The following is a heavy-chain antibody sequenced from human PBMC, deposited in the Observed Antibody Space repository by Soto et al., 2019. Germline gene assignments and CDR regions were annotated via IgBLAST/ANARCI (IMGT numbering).Heavy chain of an antibody. D-gene: IGHD3-10*01. Sequence: ASETLSLTCTVSGGSISSYYWSWIRQPPGKGLEWIGYIYYSGSTNYNPSLKSRVTISVDTSKNQFSLKLSSVTAADTAVYYCAGVWGGAFDIWGQGTMVTVSS. V-gene: IGHV4-59*01. CDR1: GGSISSYY. CDR3: AGVWGGAFDI. J-gene: IGHJ3*02. CDR2: IYYSGST.